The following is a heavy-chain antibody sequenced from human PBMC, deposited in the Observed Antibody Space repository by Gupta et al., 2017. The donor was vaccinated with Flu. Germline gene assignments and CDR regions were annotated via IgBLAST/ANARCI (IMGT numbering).Heavy chain of an antibody. D-gene: IGHD2-21*02. CDR2: ILTILGTA. CDR1: GGTFNSFT. V-gene: IGHV1-69*06. Sequence: QVQLVQSGAEVKKPGSSVRVCCKTSGGTFNSFTIIWVRQAPGEGLEWMGGILTILGTANYAQKFQDRVRITADISTSTADMELSSLRSEDTAVYYCARLSPCGGDCYYFAYWGQGTLVTVTS. CDR3: ARLSPCGGDCYYFAY. J-gene: IGHJ4*02.